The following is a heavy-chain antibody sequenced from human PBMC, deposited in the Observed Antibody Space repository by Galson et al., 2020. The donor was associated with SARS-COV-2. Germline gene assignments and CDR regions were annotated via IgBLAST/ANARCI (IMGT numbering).Heavy chain of an antibody. Sequence: ASVKVSCKASGYTFTSYDINWVRQATGQGLEWMGWMNPNSGNTGYAQKFQGRVTMTRNTSISTAYMELSSLRSEDTAVYYCARDSYSMRKYYYYYGMDVWGQGTTVTVSS. D-gene: IGHD4-4*01. V-gene: IGHV1-8*01. CDR3: ARDSYSMRKYYYYYGMDV. CDR1: GYTFTSYD. CDR2: MNPNSGNT. J-gene: IGHJ6*02.